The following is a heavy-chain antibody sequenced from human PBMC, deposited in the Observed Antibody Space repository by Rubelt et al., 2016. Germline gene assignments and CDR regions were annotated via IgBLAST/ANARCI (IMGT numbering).Heavy chain of an antibody. Sequence: EVQLVESGGGLVQPGGSLRLSCAASGFTFNHSWMSWVRQAPGKGLEWVSMIYSSDSTDYADSVKGRFTISRHNSQNTLYLQMTSLRAEDTAVYYCARSMAGVVESWGQGTLVTVSS. CDR2: IYSSDST. CDR1: GFTFNHSW. D-gene: IGHD6-19*01. CDR3: ARSMAGVVES. J-gene: IGHJ4*02. V-gene: IGHV3-53*04.